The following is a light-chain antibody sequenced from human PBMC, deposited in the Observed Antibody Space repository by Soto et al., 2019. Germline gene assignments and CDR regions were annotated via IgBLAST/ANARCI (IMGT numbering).Light chain of an antibody. CDR1: SSNIGNNF. CDR3: GTWDSSL. CDR2: DIN. V-gene: IGLV1-51*01. J-gene: IGLJ2*01. Sequence: QSALTQPPSVSAAPGQKVTISCSGSSSNIGNNFVSWYQQLPGTAPKLLIYDINKRPSGIPDRFSGSKSGTSATLGITGLQTGDEADYYCGTWDSSLFGGGTKVTVL.